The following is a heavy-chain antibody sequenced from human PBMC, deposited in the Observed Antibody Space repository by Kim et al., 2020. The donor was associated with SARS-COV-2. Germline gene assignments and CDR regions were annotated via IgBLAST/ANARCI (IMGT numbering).Heavy chain of an antibody. CDR3: ARGLVAATRGALYYYYGMDV. V-gene: IGHV4-31*03. J-gene: IGHJ6*02. D-gene: IGHD2-15*01. CDR2: IYYSGST. CDR1: GGSISSGGYY. Sequence: SETLSLTCTVSGGSISSGGYYWSWIRQHPGKGLEWIGYIYYSGSTYYNPSLKSRVTISVDTSKNQFSLKLSSVTAADTAVYYCARGLVAATRGALYYYYGMDVWGQGTTVTVSS.